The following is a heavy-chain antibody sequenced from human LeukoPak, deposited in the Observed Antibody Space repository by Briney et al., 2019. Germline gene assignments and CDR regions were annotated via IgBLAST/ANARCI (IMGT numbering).Heavy chain of an antibody. Sequence: GGSLRLSCAASGFTFSSYDMHWVRQATGKGLQWVSAIGAAGDTYYPGSVKGRFTISRDNSKNTLYLQMNSLRGGDTALYYCTNPWGPGWYFDLWGRGTLVTVSS. J-gene: IGHJ2*01. V-gene: IGHV3-13*01. CDR2: IGAAGDT. D-gene: IGHD7-27*01. CDR1: GFTFSSYD. CDR3: TNPWGPGWYFDL.